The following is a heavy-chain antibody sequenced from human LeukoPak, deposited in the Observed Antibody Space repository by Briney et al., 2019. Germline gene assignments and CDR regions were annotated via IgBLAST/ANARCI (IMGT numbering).Heavy chain of an antibody. CDR2: IYTSGST. V-gene: IGHV4-61*09. CDR1: GDSISSGNYY. Sequence: SQTLSLTCTVSGDSISSGNYYWSWLRQPAGKGLEWIGHIYTSGSTNYNPSLKNRVTMSVDTSKNQFSLKLNSVTAADTAVYYCAREYKNYPWRFDYWGQGALFTVSS. D-gene: IGHD5-24*01. CDR3: AREYKNYPWRFDY. J-gene: IGHJ4*02.